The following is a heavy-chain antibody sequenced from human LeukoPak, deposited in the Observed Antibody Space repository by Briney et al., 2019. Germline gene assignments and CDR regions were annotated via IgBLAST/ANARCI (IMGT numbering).Heavy chain of an antibody. CDR1: GYSFTSYW. Sequence: GESLKISCKGSGYSFTSYWIGWVRQMPGKGLEWMWIIYPGDSDTRCSPSFQGQVTISADKSISTAYLQWSSLKASDTAMYYCARVMRYQLSDYWGQGTLVTVSS. CDR2: IYPGDSDT. J-gene: IGHJ4*02. V-gene: IGHV5-51*01. D-gene: IGHD2-2*01. CDR3: ARVMRYQLSDY.